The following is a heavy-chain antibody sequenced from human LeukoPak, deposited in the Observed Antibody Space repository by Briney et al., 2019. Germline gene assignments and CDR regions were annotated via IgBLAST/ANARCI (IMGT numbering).Heavy chain of an antibody. Sequence: SVKVSCKASGDTFSSYAISWVRQAPGQGLEWMGGIIPIFGTANYAQKFQGRVTITADESTSTAYMELSSLRSEDTAVYYCARGGHQRGYFDYWGQGTLVTFSS. J-gene: IGHJ4*02. CDR1: GDTFSSYA. CDR3: ARGGHQRGYFDY. CDR2: IIPIFGTA. V-gene: IGHV1-69*01. D-gene: IGHD3-10*01.